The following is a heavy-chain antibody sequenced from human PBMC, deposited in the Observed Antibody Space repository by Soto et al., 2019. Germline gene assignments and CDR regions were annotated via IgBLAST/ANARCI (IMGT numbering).Heavy chain of an antibody. CDR1: GGSISSGGYY. D-gene: IGHD3-10*01. Sequence: QVQLQESGPGLVKPSQTLSLTCTVSGGSISSGGYYWSWIRQHPGKGLEWIGYTYYSGSTYYNPSLESRVTISVDTSKNQFSLKLNSVTAADTAVYYCATNGGFGELRLFDYWGQGTLVTVSS. CDR2: TYYSGST. J-gene: IGHJ4*02. V-gene: IGHV4-31*03. CDR3: ATNGGFGELRLFDY.